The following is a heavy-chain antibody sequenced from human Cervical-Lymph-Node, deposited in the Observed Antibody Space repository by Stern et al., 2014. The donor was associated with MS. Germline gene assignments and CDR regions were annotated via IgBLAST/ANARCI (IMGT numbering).Heavy chain of an antibody. D-gene: IGHD6-19*01. J-gene: IGHJ4*02. CDR2: ISGSTSYT. CDR3: ARGYSSGWYAGSDY. CDR1: GFSFSDYY. Sequence: QVQLVESGGGLVKPGGSLRLSCAASGFSFSDYYMRWVRQAPGKGLEWVTYISGSTSYTKYADSVKGRFTISRDNTKNSLYLQMNSLSAEDTAVYYCARGYSSGWYAGSDYWGQGSLVTVSS. V-gene: IGHV3-11*06.